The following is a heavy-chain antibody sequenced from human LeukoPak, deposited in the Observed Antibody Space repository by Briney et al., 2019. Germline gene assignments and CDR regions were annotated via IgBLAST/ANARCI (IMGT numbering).Heavy chain of an antibody. CDR1: GGSISSYY. D-gene: IGHD5-18*01. Sequence: SETLSLTCTVSGGSISSYYWSWIRQPPGKGLEWIGYIYYSGSTNYNPSLKSRVTISVDTSKNQFSLKLSSVTAADTAVYYCARHGHGYSSGRFDYWGQGTLVTVSS. J-gene: IGHJ4*02. CDR3: ARHGHGYSSGRFDY. CDR2: IYYSGST. V-gene: IGHV4-59*01.